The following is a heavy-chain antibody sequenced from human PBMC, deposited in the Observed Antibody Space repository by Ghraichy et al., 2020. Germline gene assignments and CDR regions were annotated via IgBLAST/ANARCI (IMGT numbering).Heavy chain of an antibody. CDR1: GFTFSSYA. CDR2: ISGSGGST. J-gene: IGHJ4*02. V-gene: IGHV3-23*01. Sequence: SCAASGFTFSSYAMSWVRQAPGKGLEWVSAISGSGGSTYYADSVKGRFTISRDNSKNTLYLQMNSLRAEDTAVYYCANILWFGESRDYWGQGTLVTVSS. D-gene: IGHD3-10*01. CDR3: ANILWFGESRDY.